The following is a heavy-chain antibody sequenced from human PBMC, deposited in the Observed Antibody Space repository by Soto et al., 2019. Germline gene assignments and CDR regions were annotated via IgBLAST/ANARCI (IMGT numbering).Heavy chain of an antibody. CDR2: ISSSSSYI. Sequence: GGSLRLSCAASGFTFSSYSMNWVRQAPGKGREWGSSISSSSSYIYYADSVKGPFTISRHNAKNSPYLQMTSLRAEDTAVYSSATDHFDPWGQGTLVTVSS. CDR1: GFTFSSYS. J-gene: IGHJ5*02. CDR3: ATDHFDP. V-gene: IGHV3-21*01.